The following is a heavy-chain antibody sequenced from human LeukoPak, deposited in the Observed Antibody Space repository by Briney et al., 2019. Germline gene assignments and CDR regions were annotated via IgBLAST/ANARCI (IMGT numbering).Heavy chain of an antibody. Sequence: SVKVSCKFSGGTFSNFFINWVRQTPGQGLEWMGMIIPILGTVTYAQKFQGRGTMTADASTSTAYMELTSLRSGDTAIYYCARAQGGLGFDTWGQGTLVTVSS. V-gene: IGHV1-69*11. CDR2: IIPILGTV. CDR3: ARAQGGLGFDT. J-gene: IGHJ4*02. D-gene: IGHD3-16*01. CDR1: GGTFSNFF.